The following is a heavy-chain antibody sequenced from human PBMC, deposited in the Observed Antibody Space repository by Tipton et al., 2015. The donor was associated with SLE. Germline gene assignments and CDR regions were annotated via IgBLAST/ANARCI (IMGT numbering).Heavy chain of an antibody. CDR2: IHYNGNT. V-gene: IGHV4-61*01. CDR1: GASINTANYY. D-gene: IGHD3-3*01. J-gene: IGHJ5*02. Sequence: GLVKPSETLSLTCGVSGASINTANYYWSWIRQTPGKGLEWIGYIHYNGNTNYNPSLKSRVTISIDTSQNQFSLRLNSVTAADTAVYYCARGSPFMEWERNWFDPWGQGTLVTVSS. CDR3: ARGSPFMEWERNWFDP.